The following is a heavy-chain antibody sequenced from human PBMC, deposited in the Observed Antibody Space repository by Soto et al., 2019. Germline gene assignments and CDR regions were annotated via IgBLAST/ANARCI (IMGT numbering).Heavy chain of an antibody. Sequence: QVQLVESGGGVVQPGRSLRLSCAASGFTFSSYAMHWVRQAPGKGLEWVAVISYDGSNKYYADSVKGRFTISRDNSKNTLYLQMNSLRAEDTAVYYCARDREESDYGDYSYGMDVWGQGTTVTVSS. V-gene: IGHV3-30-3*01. J-gene: IGHJ6*02. D-gene: IGHD4-17*01. CDR3: ARDREESDYGDYSYGMDV. CDR2: ISYDGSNK. CDR1: GFTFSSYA.